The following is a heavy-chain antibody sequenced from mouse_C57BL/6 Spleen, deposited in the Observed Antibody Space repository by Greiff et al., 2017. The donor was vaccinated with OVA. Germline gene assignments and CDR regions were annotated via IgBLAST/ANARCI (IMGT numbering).Heavy chain of an antibody. CDR3: ARKDIYYGNYGYAMDY. D-gene: IGHD2-1*01. CDR1: GFTFSDYG. Sequence: EVKVVESGGGLVKPGGSLKLSCAASGFTFSDYGMHWVRQAPEKGLEWVAYISSGSSTIYYADTVKGRFTISRDNAKNTLFLQMTSLRSEDTAMYYCARKDIYYGNYGYAMDYWGQGTSVTVSS. V-gene: IGHV5-17*01. CDR2: ISSGSSTI. J-gene: IGHJ4*01.